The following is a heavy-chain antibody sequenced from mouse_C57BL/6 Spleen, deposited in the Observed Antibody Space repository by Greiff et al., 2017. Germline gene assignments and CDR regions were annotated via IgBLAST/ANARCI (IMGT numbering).Heavy chain of an antibody. CDR3: VRQRYYGSSRYWYCDV. D-gene: IGHD1-1*01. CDR2: ISNGGGST. CDR1: GFTFSDYY. Sequence: EVKVVESGGGLVQPGGSLKLSCAASGFTFSDYYMYWVRQTPEQRLEWVAYISNGGGSTYYPDTVKGRFTISRDNDKNTLYLQMSRLKSEDTAMYSCVRQRYYGSSRYWYCDVWGTGNTDTVSS. V-gene: IGHV5-12*01. J-gene: IGHJ1*03.